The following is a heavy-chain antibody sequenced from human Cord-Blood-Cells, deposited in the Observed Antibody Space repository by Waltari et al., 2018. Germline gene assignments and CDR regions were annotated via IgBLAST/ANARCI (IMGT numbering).Heavy chain of an antibody. CDR3: ARGGELELYYYYYGMDV. D-gene: IGHD1-7*01. CDR1: GFTFSDYY. V-gene: IGHV3-11*01. J-gene: IGHJ6*02. CDR2: ISSSGSTI. Sequence: GESGGGLVKPGGSLRLSCAASGFTFSDYYMSWIRQPPGTGLEWVSYISSSGSTIYYAASVKGRFTISKDNAKNSLYLQMNSLRAEDTAVYYCARGGELELYYYYYGMDVWGQGTTVTVSS.